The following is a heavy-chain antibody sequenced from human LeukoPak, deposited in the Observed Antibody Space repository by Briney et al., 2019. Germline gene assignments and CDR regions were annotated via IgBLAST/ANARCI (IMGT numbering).Heavy chain of an antibody. D-gene: IGHD4-17*01. CDR2: ISSSGSTI. J-gene: IGHJ6*03. Sequence: GGSLRLSCEASGFTFSSYEMNWVRQAPGKGLEWVSYISSSGSTIYYADSVKGRFTISRDNAKNSLYLQMNSLRVEDTAVYYCARDATTELGTVYMDVWGKGTTVTISS. CDR1: GFTFSSYE. CDR3: ARDATTELGTVYMDV. V-gene: IGHV3-48*03.